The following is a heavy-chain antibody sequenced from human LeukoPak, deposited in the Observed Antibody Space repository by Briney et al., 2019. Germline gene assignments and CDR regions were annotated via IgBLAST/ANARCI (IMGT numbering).Heavy chain of an antibody. Sequence: SQTLSLTCTVSGGSISSGSYYWSWIRQPAGKGLEWIGRIYTSGSTNYNPSLKSRVTISVDTSKNQFSLKLSSVTAADTAVYYCARLYDYSNPNWFDPWGQGTLVTVSS. J-gene: IGHJ5*02. D-gene: IGHD4-11*01. CDR1: GGSISSGSYY. V-gene: IGHV4-61*02. CDR3: ARLYDYSNPNWFDP. CDR2: IYTSGST.